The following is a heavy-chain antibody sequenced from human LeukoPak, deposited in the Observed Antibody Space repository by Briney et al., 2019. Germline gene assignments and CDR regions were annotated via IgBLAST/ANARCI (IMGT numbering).Heavy chain of an antibody. J-gene: IGHJ4*02. CDR3: AKAEGFFGGYYDH. V-gene: IGHV3-9*01. CDR1: GFTFDGFG. CDR2: IDWSGTRI. Sequence: LRLSCAASGFTFDGFGMTWVRQSPEKGLEWVSSIDWSGTRISYADSVKGRFTISRDNAKNSLYLQMNSLRAEDTALYYCAKAEGFFGGYYDHWGQGTPVTVSS. D-gene: IGHD4-23*01.